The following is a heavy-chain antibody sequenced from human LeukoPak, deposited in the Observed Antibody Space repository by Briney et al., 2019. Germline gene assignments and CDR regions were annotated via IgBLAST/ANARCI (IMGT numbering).Heavy chain of an antibody. V-gene: IGHV3-30*18. CDR3: AKDRDSGYIDY. Sequence: GGSLRLSCAASGFTFSSYGMHWVRQAPGKGLEWLAVISYDGSNKYYADSVKGRFTISRDNSKNTLYLQMNSLRAEDTAVYYCAKDRDSGYIDYWGQGTLVTVSS. CDR2: ISYDGSNK. CDR1: GFTFSSYG. J-gene: IGHJ4*02. D-gene: IGHD1-26*01.